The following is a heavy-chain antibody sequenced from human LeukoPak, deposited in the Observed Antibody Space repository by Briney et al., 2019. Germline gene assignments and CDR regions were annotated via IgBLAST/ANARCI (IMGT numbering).Heavy chain of an antibody. D-gene: IGHD5-18*01. J-gene: IGHJ3*02. CDR3: AKYRIQLWLQDAFDI. V-gene: IGHV3-23*01. CDR1: GFTVSSNY. CDR2: ISGSGGST. Sequence: GGSLRLSCAASGFTVSSNYISWVRQAPGKGLEWVSAISGSGGSTYYADSVKGRFTISRDNSKNTLYLQMNSLRAEDTAVYYCAKYRIQLWLQDAFDIWGQGTMVTVSS.